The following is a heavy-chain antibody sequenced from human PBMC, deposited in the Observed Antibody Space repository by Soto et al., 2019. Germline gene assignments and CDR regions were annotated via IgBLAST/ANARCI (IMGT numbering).Heavy chain of an antibody. CDR3: AKDRSGYSIDAFDI. Sequence: GGSLRLSCAPSGFTFSSYAMSWVRQAPGKGLEWVSAISGSGGSTYYADSVKGRFTISRDNSKNTLYLQMNSLRAEYTSVYYCAKDRSGYSIDAFDIWGQGTMVTVSS. CDR2: ISGSGGST. CDR1: GFTFSSYA. J-gene: IGHJ3*02. V-gene: IGHV3-23*01. D-gene: IGHD3-9*01.